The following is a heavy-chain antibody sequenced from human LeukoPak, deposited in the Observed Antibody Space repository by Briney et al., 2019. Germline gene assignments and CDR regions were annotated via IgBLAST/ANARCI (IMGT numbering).Heavy chain of an antibody. CDR3: ARDGEGLWFGELLERLFDY. D-gene: IGHD3-10*01. J-gene: IGHJ4*02. V-gene: IGHV3-7*01. CDR2: IKQDGSEK. CDR1: GFTFSSYW. Sequence: GGSLRLSCAASGFTFSSYWMSWVRQAPGKGLEWVANIKQDGSEKYYVDSVKGRFTISRDNAKNSLYLQMNSLGAEDTVVYYCARDGEGLWFGELLERLFDYWGQGTLVTVSS.